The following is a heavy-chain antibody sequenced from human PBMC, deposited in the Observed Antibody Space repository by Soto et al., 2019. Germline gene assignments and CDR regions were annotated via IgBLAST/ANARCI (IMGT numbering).Heavy chain of an antibody. J-gene: IGHJ4*02. Sequence: EVQLLESGGGLVQPGGSLRLSCAASGFTFSSYAMSWVRQAPGKGLESVSAISGSAGSTYYADSVKGRFSISRDNSKNTLYLQMNTVRAEDTAVYYCAKGHRGSWYLGRSFYFEYWGQGTLVTVSS. CDR3: AKGHRGSWYLGRSFYFEY. CDR1: GFTFSSYA. CDR2: ISGSAGST. V-gene: IGHV3-23*01. D-gene: IGHD6-13*01.